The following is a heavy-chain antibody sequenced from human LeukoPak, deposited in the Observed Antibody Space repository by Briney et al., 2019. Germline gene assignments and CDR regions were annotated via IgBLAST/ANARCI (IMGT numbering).Heavy chain of an antibody. CDR1: GFTFNTYA. V-gene: IGHV3-23*01. D-gene: IGHD5-24*01. CDR3: AKDRIPDGRYSIDF. J-gene: IGHJ4*02. Sequence: GGSLRLSCAASGFTFNTYAMNWVRQAPGKGLEWVSVIIGNGGDIHYAGSVRGRFTISRDNSKNTLYLQMNSLRVEDTAVYYCAKDRIPDGRYSIDFWGPGTLVTVSS. CDR2: IIGNGGDI.